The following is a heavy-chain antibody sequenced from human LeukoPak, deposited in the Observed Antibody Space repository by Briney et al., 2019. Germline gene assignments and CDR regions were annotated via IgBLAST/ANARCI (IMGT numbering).Heavy chain of an antibody. CDR3: ARQRGYYMDV. CDR2: IYPGDSDT. J-gene: IGHJ6*03. V-gene: IGHV5-51*01. CDR1: GYSFSNYW. Sequence: GESLKISCKSSGYSFSNYWIGWARQLPGKGLDWMGIIYPGDSDTRHSPSFQGQVTISADKSISTAYLQWSSLKASDTAIYHCARQRGYYMDVWGQGTTVTVSS.